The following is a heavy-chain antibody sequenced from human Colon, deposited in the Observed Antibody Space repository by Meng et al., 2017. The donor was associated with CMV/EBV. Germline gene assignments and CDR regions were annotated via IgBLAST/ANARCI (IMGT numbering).Heavy chain of an antibody. D-gene: IGHD5-24*01. V-gene: IGHV3-23*01. CDR1: GFTLSSYA. CDR2: ISGNGDTT. Sequence: GESLKISYAASGFTLSSYAVSWVRQAPGKGLEWVSIISGNGDTTYYADSVKGRFTISRDNSKNTVSLQMNNLRAEDTAVYYCAHRGRDGYNIHYFGLDVWGQGTTVTVSS. J-gene: IGHJ6*02. CDR3: AHRGRDGYNIHYFGLDV.